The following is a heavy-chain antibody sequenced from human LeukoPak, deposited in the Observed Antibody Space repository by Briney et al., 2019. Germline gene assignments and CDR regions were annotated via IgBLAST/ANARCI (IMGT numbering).Heavy chain of an antibody. CDR1: GDSVSRSDSY. V-gene: IGHV4-39*01. CDR2: IYYSGRT. J-gene: IGHJ1*01. Sequence: SETLSLTCSVSGDSVSRSDSYWDWIRQPPGKGLEWIGTIYYSGRTYYSPSLKSRVTMSVDPSNNQFSLTLRSVTAADTAVYYCARRRYYVGSGYLEWGQGTLLSVSS. CDR3: ARRRYYVGSGYLE. D-gene: IGHD3-22*01.